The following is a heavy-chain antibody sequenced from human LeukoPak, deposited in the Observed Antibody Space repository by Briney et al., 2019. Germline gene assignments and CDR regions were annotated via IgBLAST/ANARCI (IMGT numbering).Heavy chain of an antibody. CDR2: ISGSGINT. J-gene: IGHJ3*01. Sequence: GGSLRLSCAASGFTFSNYAMRWLRQAPGKGLEWVSTISGSGINTYYPDSVKGRFTISRDNSKNKLYLQMNSLRAEDTAVYYCAKERDSSGWPSDASDVWGQGTMVTVSS. CDR1: GFTFSNYA. V-gene: IGHV3-23*01. CDR3: AKERDSSGWPSDASDV. D-gene: IGHD6-19*01.